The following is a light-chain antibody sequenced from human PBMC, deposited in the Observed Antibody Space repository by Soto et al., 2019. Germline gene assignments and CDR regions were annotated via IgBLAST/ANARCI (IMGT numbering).Light chain of an antibody. CDR2: AAS. J-gene: IGKJ4*01. Sequence: DIQMTQSPSSLSASVGDRVTITCRASQSIGDNLNWYQLKPGTAPNLLIYAASNLQSGVPSRFSGSGSGTDFTLTISNLQPGDFVSYFGQQSFNRPPTFGGGTKVEIQ. CDR3: QQSFNRPPT. CDR1: QSIGDN. V-gene: IGKV1-39*01.